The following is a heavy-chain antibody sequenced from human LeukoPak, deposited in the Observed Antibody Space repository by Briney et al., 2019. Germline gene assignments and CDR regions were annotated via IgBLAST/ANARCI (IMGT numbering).Heavy chain of an antibody. CDR1: GGSFSGYY. V-gene: IGHV4-34*01. CDR2: INHSGST. J-gene: IGHJ4*02. CDR3: ARETKYYGSGRYFDY. D-gene: IGHD3-10*01. Sequence: PSETLSLTCAVYGGSFSGYYWSWIRQPPGKGLEWIGEINHSGSTNYNPSLKSRVTISVDTSKNQFSLKLSSVTAADTAVYYCARETKYYGSGRYFDYWVEGTLATVSS.